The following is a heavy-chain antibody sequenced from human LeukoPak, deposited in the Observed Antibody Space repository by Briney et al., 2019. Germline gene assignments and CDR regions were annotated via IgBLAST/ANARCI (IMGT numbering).Heavy chain of an antibody. Sequence: GASVKVSCKASGGTFSSYTISWVRQAPGQGLEWMGWISAYNGNTNYAQKLQGRVTMTTDTSTSTAYMELRSLRSDDTAVYYCYYYGSGSYPHWGQGTLVTVSS. D-gene: IGHD3-10*01. V-gene: IGHV1-18*01. J-gene: IGHJ4*02. CDR2: ISAYNGNT. CDR3: YYYGSGSYPH. CDR1: GGTFSSYT.